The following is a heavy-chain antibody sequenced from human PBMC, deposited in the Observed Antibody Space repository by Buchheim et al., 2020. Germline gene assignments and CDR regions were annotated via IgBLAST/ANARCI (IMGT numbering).Heavy chain of an antibody. CDR2: IKQDGREK. D-gene: IGHD6-19*01. CDR1: GFTFSSYA. V-gene: IGHV3-7*01. J-gene: IGHJ4*02. Sequence: EVQLLESGGGLVQPGGSLRLSCAASGFTFSSYAMSWVRQAPGKGLEWVANIKQDGREKYYVDSVKGRFTISRDNAKNSLYLQMNSLRAEDTAVYYCARGRHSSGFDRYFDYWGQGTL. CDR3: ARGRHSSGFDRYFDY.